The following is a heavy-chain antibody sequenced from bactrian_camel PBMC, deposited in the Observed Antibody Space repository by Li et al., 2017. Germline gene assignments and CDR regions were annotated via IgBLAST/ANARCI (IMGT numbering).Heavy chain of an antibody. Sequence: VQLVESGGGSVQAGGSLKLTCATTGYTPCMAWFRQAPGKEREKLVATVAGGRTEYFDSAKGRFTIARDNAKNTLYLQLNSLKTEDTAMYYCANFLDRYEYNYWGQGTQVTVS. CDR2: TVAGGRT. J-gene: IGHJ4*01. CDR3: ANFLDRYEYNY. V-gene: IGHV3S55*01. CDR1: GYTPC.